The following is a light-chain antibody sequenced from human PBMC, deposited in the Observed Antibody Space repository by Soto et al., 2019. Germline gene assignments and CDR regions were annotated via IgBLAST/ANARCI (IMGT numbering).Light chain of an antibody. CDR1: QGIGVY. V-gene: IGKV1-27*01. CDR2: AAS. Sequence: DIQMTQAPSSLSASLGDRVTITCRASQGIGVYLAWFQQKPGKVPKLLIYAASALQSGVPSRFSGSGSGTDFTLTISSLQPEDIATYYCQKYNSAPLTFGGGTKVDIK. J-gene: IGKJ4*01. CDR3: QKYNSAPLT.